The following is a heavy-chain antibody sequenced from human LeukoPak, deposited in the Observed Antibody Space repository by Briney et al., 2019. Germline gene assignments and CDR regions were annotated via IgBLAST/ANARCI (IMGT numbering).Heavy chain of an antibody. D-gene: IGHD1-1*01. V-gene: IGHV3-23*01. J-gene: IGHJ3*02. CDR2: ISGSGGST. CDR1: GFTFSDHC. CDR3: AKPSNWNDYDAFDI. Sequence: PGGSLRLSCAASGFTFSDHCMNWIRQAPGKGLEWVSAISGSGGSTYYADSVKGRFTISRDNSKNTLYLQMNSLRAEDTAVYYCAKPSNWNDYDAFDIWGQGTMVTVSS.